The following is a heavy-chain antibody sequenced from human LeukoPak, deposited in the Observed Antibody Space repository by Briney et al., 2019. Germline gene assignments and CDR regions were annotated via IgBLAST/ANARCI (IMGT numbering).Heavy chain of an antibody. D-gene: IGHD6-13*01. CDR3: APGWAAVDAY. J-gene: IGHJ4*02. CDR2: INHSGNT. CDR1: GGSFSTYY. Sequence: PSGTLSLTCALYGGSFSTYYWFWIRQPPGKGLEWIGEINHSGNTNYNPSLKSRVTISVDTSKNQFSLKLSSVTAADTAVYYCAPGWAAVDAYWGQGTLVTVSS. V-gene: IGHV4-34*01.